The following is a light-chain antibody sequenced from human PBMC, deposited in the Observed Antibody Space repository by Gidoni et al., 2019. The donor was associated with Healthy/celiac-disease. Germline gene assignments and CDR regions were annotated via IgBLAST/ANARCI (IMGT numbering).Light chain of an antibody. V-gene: IGLV1-44*01. CDR1: SSNIGSNT. CDR3: AAWDDSLNGYV. CDR2: SNN. J-gene: IGLJ1*01. Sequence: QSVLTQPPSASGTPGQRVTISSSGSSSNIGSNTVNWYQQLPGTPPKLLIYSNNQRPSGVPDRFSGSKSGTSASLAISGLQSEDEADYYCAAWDDSLNGYVFGTGTKVTVL.